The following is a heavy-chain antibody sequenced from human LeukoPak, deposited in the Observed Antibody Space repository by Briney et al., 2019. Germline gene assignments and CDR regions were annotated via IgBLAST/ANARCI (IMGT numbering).Heavy chain of an antibody. CDR2: INHSGST. CDR3: ARGRSYYDFWSGPRTANWFDP. CDR1: GGSFSGYY. Sequence: KASETLSLTCAVYGGSFSGYYWSWIRQPPGKGLEWIGEINHSGSTNYNPSLKSRVTISVDTSKNQFSLKLSSVTAADTAVYYCARGRSYYDFWSGPRTANWFDPWGQGTLVTVSS. D-gene: IGHD3-3*01. V-gene: IGHV4-34*01. J-gene: IGHJ5*02.